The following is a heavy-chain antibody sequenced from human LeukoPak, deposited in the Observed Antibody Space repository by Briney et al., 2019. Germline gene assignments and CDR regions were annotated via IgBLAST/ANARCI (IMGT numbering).Heavy chain of an antibody. CDR3: ARTFFTETWFDP. J-gene: IGHJ5*02. CDR2: IYYSGSI. D-gene: IGHD2/OR15-2a*01. V-gene: IGHV4-59*12. CDR1: GGSINSYY. Sequence: PSETPSLTCSVSGGSINSYYWSWIRQPPGKGLEWIGYIYYSGSIKYNPSLKSRVTMSVDTSKNQFSLKLSSVTAADTAVYYCARTFFTETWFDPWDQGTLVIVSS.